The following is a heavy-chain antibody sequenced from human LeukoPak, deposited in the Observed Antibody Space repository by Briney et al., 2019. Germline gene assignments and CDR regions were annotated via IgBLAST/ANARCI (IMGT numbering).Heavy chain of an antibody. J-gene: IGHJ3*02. CDR2: IWYDGSNK. Sequence: GGSLRLSCAASGFSFSNYGMHWVRQAPGKGLEWVAVIWYDGSNKYYADSVKGRFTISRDNSKNTLYLQMNSLRAEDTAVYYCAREVGGHYYGSGSYHAFDIWGQGTMVTVSS. D-gene: IGHD3-10*01. CDR3: AREVGGHYYGSGSYHAFDI. CDR1: GFSFSNYG. V-gene: IGHV3-33*01.